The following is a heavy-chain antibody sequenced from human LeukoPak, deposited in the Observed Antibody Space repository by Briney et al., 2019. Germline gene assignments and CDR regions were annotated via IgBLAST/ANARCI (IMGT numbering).Heavy chain of an antibody. CDR2: ISSSGSTI. Sequence: GGSLRLSCAASGFSFNSDWMDWIRQAPGKGLEWVSYISSSGSTIYYADSVKGRFTISRDNAKNSLYLQMNSLRAEDTAVYYCARDRYSSSTFFDYWGQGTLVTVSS. V-gene: IGHV3-11*01. D-gene: IGHD6-6*01. CDR3: ARDRYSSSTFFDY. CDR1: GFSFNSDW. J-gene: IGHJ4*02.